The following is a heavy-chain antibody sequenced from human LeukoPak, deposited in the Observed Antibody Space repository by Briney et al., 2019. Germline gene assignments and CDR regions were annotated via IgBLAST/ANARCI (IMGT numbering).Heavy chain of an antibody. CDR1: GTSISSGAYS. Sequence: SQTLSLTCTVSGTSISSGAYSWSSVRQHPGKGLEWIAYIYYSGNTYYNPSLKRRVTISVDTSKNQFSLKLSSVTAADTAVYYCARTITIFGALGYFDYWGQGTLVTVSS. CDR3: ARTITIFGALGYFDY. CDR2: IYYSGNT. D-gene: IGHD3-3*01. V-gene: IGHV4-31*03. J-gene: IGHJ4*02.